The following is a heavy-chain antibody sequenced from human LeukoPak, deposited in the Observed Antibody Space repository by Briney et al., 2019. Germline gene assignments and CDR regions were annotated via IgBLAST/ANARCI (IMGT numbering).Heavy chain of an antibody. CDR3: ARDHGQWRVQMGEDY. Sequence: GGSLRLSCAASGFTFSDYYMSWIRQAPGKGLEWVSYISSGSTIYYADSVKGRFTISRDNAKNSLYLQMNSLRAEDTAVYYCARDHGQWRVQMGEDYWGQGTLVTVSS. D-gene: IGHD6-19*01. J-gene: IGHJ4*02. V-gene: IGHV3-11*01. CDR1: GFTFSDYY. CDR2: ISSGSTI.